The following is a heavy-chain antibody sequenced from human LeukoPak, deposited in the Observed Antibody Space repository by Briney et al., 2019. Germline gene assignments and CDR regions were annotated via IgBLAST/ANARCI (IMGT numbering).Heavy chain of an antibody. J-gene: IGHJ6*02. D-gene: IGHD6-19*01. CDR2: ISWNSGSI. Sequence: PGRSLRLSCAASGFTFDDYAMHWVRQAPGKGLEWVSGISWNSGSIGYADSVKGRFTISRDNAKNSLYLQMNSLRAEDTALYYCAKDSSGWYLDDVLTSRYYYYGMDVWGQGTTVTVSS. CDR3: AKDSSGWYLDDVLTSRYYYYGMDV. CDR1: GFTFDDYA. V-gene: IGHV3-9*01.